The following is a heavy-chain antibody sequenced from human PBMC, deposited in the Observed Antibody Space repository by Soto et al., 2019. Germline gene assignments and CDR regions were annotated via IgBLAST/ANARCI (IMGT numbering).Heavy chain of an antibody. Sequence: SETLSLTCAVSGGSISSGGYSWSWIRQPPGKGLEWIGYIYHSGSTYYNPSLKSRVTISVDRSKNQFSLKLSSVTAADTAVYYCARNGDCTRTRCIVGWFDTWGPGTLVTVSS. D-gene: IGHD2-8*01. J-gene: IGHJ5*02. CDR1: GGSISSGGYS. CDR3: ARNGDCTRTRCIVGWFDT. CDR2: IYHSGST. V-gene: IGHV4-30-2*01.